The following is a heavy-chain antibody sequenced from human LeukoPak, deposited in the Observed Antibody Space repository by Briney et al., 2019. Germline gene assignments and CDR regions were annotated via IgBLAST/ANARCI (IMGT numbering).Heavy chain of an antibody. CDR2: IYYSGST. CDR1: GGSISSYY. J-gene: IGHJ6*02. CDR3: ARQEGSSSSYYQYGMDV. D-gene: IGHD6-6*01. Sequence: SETLSLTCTVSGGSISSYYWSWIRQPPGKGLEWIGYIYYSGSTNYNPSLKSRVTISVDTSKNQFSLKLSSVTAADTAEYYCARQEGSSSSYYQYGMDVWGQGTTVIVSS. V-gene: IGHV4-59*08.